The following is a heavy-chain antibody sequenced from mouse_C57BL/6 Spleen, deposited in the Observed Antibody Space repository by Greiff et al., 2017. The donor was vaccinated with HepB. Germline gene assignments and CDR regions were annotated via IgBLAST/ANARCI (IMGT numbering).Heavy chain of an antibody. D-gene: IGHD2-3*01. CDR3: ARSGWLLRGYAMDY. J-gene: IGHJ4*01. Sequence: QVQLKQPGAELVRPGSSVKLSCKASGYTFTSYWMHWVKQRPIQGLEWIGNIDPSDSETHYNQKFKDKATLTVDKSSSTAYMQLSSLTSEDSAVYYCARSGWLLRGYAMDYWGQGTSVTVSS. CDR2: IDPSDSET. V-gene: IGHV1-52*01. CDR1: GYTFTSYW.